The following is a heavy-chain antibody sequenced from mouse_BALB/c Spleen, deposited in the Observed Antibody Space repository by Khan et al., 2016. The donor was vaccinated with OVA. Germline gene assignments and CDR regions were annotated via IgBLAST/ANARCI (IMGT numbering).Heavy chain of an antibody. D-gene: IGHD1-1*01. CDR2: NNPSTGYT. CDR1: GYTFTSYW. V-gene: IGHV1-7*01. CDR3: ANHGSSSAWFTY. Sequence: VQLQESGAELAKPGASVKMSCKASGYTFTSYWMHWVKQMPGQGLEWIGYNNPSTGYTEYNQKFKDKATLTADKSSSTAYMQLSSLTSEDSAVYYCANHGSSSAWFTYWGQGTLVTVSA. J-gene: IGHJ3*01.